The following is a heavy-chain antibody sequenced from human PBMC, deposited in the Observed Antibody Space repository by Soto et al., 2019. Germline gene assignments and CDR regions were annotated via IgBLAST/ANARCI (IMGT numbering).Heavy chain of an antibody. Sequence: QVQLVESGGGVVQPGRSLRLSCAASGFTFSSYAMHWVRQAPGKGLEWVAVISYDGSNKYYADSVKGRFTISRDNSKNTLYLQMNSLRAEDTAVYYCASSYSGYDYYWGQGTLVTVSS. J-gene: IGHJ4*02. V-gene: IGHV3-30-3*01. D-gene: IGHD5-12*01. CDR3: ASSYSGYDYY. CDR2: ISYDGSNK. CDR1: GFTFSSYA.